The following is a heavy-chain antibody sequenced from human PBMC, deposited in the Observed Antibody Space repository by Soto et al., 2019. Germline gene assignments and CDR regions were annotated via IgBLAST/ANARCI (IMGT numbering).Heavy chain of an antibody. Sequence: QVQLVQSGAEVKKPGSSVKVSCKASGGTFSSYAISWVRQAPGQGLEWMGGIIPIFGTASYAQKFQGRVTITADESTSTAYRELSSLRSEDTAVYYCARDSVAGTGQLSNWFDPWGQGTLVTVSS. J-gene: IGHJ5*02. CDR1: GGTFSSYA. CDR2: IIPIFGTA. CDR3: ARDSVAGTGQLSNWFDP. V-gene: IGHV1-69*01. D-gene: IGHD6-19*01.